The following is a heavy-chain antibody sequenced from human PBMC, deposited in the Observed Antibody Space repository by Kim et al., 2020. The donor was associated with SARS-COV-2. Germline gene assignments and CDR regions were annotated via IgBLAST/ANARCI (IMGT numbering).Heavy chain of an antibody. CDR3: ARAVDPFDP. D-gene: IGHD5-12*01. CDR1: GGSFSGYY. CDR2: INHSGST. Sequence: SETLSLTCAVYGGSFSGYYWSWIRQPPGKGLEWIGEINHSGSTNYNPSLKSRVTISVDTSKNQFSLKLSSVTAADTAVYYCARAVDPFDPWGQGTLVTVSS. V-gene: IGHV4-34*01. J-gene: IGHJ5*02.